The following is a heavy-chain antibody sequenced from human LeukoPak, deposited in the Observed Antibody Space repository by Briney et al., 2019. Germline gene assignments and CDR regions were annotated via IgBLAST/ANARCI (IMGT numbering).Heavy chain of an antibody. D-gene: IGHD2-2*01. J-gene: IGHJ4*02. CDR3: ARGIGGPAGKGYYFDH. V-gene: IGHV3-33*01. CDR2: IWYDGSNK. Sequence: VRSLRLSCAASGFTFSSHGMQWVRQAPGKGLEWVAVIWYDGSNKYHTDSVKGRFTISRDNSKNTLYLQMNSLRAEDTAVYYCARGIGGPAGKGYYFDHWGQGTLVTVSS. CDR1: GFTFSSHG.